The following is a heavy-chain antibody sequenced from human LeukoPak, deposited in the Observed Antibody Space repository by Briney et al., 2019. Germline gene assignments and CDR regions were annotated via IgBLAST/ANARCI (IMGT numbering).Heavy chain of an antibody. CDR3: ETIFAHDAFDI. J-gene: IGHJ3*02. Sequence: SLILSLAASGLTFRSYGMDWVRQAPGKGLEWVAVILYDGSNKYYADSVKWRFTICRDNSQHTLSLQMNSVRAEDTAVYYCETIFAHDAFDIWGQGKMVTVSS. V-gene: IGHV3-33*01. D-gene: IGHD2-21*01. CDR1: GLTFRSYG. CDR2: ILYDGSNK.